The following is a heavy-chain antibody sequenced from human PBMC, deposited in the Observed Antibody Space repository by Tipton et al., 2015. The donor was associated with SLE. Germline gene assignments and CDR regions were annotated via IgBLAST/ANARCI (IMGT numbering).Heavy chain of an antibody. Sequence: SLRLSCAASGFTFSSYSIHWVRQAPGKGLEWVAVISYDGSNKYYADSVKGRFTISRDNSKNTLYLQMNSLRAEDTAVYYCARVQQLVLDYWGQGTLVTVSS. V-gene: IGHV3-30*04. CDR1: GFTFSSYS. CDR2: ISYDGSNK. D-gene: IGHD6-13*01. CDR3: ARVQQLVLDY. J-gene: IGHJ4*02.